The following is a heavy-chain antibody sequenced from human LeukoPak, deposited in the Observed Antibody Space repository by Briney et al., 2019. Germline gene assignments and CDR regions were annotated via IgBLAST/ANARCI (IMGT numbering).Heavy chain of an antibody. J-gene: IGHJ4*02. CDR1: GFTFSSYS. CDR3: ACITIFGANVDY. V-gene: IGHV3-21*01. D-gene: IGHD3-3*01. CDR2: ISSSSSYI. Sequence: GGSLRLSCAASGFTFSSYSMNWVRQAPGKGLEWVSSISSSSSYIYYADSVKGRFTISRDNAKNSLYLQMNSLRAADTAVYYCACITIFGANVDYWGQGTLVTVSS.